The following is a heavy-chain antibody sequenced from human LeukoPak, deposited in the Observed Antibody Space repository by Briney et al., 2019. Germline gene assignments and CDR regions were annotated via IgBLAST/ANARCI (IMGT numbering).Heavy chain of an antibody. Sequence: PGRSLRLSCAASGFTFSSYAMHWVRQAPGKGLEWVAVISYDGSNKYYADSVKGRFTISRDNSKNMLYLQMNSLRAEDTAVYYCARVYGVAVYYFDYWGQGTLVTVSS. CDR2: ISYDGSNK. V-gene: IGHV3-30-3*01. CDR1: GFTFSSYA. J-gene: IGHJ4*02. D-gene: IGHD3-3*01. CDR3: ARVYGVAVYYFDY.